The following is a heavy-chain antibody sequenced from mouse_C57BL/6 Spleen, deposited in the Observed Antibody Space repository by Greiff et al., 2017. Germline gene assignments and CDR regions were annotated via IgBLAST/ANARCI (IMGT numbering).Heavy chain of an antibody. CDR2: IHPNSGST. J-gene: IGHJ4*01. D-gene: IGHD1-1*02. V-gene: IGHV1-64*01. CDR3: ARSRGGSPYARDY. Sequence: VQLQQPGAELVKPGASVKLSCKASGYTFTSYWLHWVKQRPGQGLEWIGMIHPNSGSTNYNEKFKSKATLTVDKSSSTAYMQLSRLTSEDSAVYYCARSRGGSPYARDYWGQGTSVTVSS. CDR1: GYTFTSYW.